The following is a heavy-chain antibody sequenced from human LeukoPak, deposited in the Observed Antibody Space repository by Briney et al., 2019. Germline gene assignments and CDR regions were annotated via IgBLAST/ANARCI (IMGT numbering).Heavy chain of an antibody. V-gene: IGHV1-2*02. CDR1: GYTFTGYY. CDR3: ASDRRYSGSYPYYFDY. J-gene: IGHJ4*02. D-gene: IGHD1-26*01. CDR2: INPNGGGT. Sequence: ASVKVSCKASGYTFTGYYMHWVRQAPGQGLEWMGWINPNGGGTNYAQKFQGRVTMTRDTSISTAYMELSRLRSDDTAVYYCASDRRYSGSYPYYFDYWGQGTLVTVSS.